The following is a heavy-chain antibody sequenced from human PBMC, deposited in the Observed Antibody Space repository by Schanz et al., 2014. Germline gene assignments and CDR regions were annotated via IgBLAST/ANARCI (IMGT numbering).Heavy chain of an antibody. D-gene: IGHD3-10*01. CDR3: ARPSDSSGDMAV. J-gene: IGHJ6*03. Sequence: VQLLESGGGLVQPGGSLRLSCEASGFTFSSYGMHWVRQAPGKGLEWVAVISYDGNNEDYADSVKGRFSISRDNSQNTSYLQMDSLRPEDTAVYYCARPSDSSGDMAVGGRGTTVAVSS. CDR1: GFTFSSYG. CDR2: ISYDGNNE. V-gene: IGHV3-30*03.